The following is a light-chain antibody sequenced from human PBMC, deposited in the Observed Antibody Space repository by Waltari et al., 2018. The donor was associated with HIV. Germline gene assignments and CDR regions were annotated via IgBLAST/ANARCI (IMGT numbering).Light chain of an antibody. CDR2: DAS. CDR3: QQYGSSPRT. V-gene: IGKV3-20*01. Sequence: IVLAQPPVTLSLSPGARATLYCSASQPVSANYLAWYQQKSGQAPRLLIYDASTRATGIPDRFTGSGSGTDFTFTISRLEPEDFALYYCQQYGSSPRTFGQGTKVEVK. CDR1: QPVSANY. J-gene: IGKJ1*01.